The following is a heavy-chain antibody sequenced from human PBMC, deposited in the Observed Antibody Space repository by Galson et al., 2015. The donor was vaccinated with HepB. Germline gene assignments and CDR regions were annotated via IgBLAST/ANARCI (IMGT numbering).Heavy chain of an antibody. V-gene: IGHV3-30-3*01. CDR2: ISYDGSNK. D-gene: IGHD3-3*01. CDR3: ARDVDFWSGLDY. Sequence: SLRLSCAASGFTFSSYAMHWVRQAPGKGLEWVAVISYDGSNKYYADSVKGRFTISRDNSKNTLYLQMNSLRAEDTAVYYCARDVDFWSGLDYWGQGTLVTVSS. J-gene: IGHJ4*02. CDR1: GFTFSSYA.